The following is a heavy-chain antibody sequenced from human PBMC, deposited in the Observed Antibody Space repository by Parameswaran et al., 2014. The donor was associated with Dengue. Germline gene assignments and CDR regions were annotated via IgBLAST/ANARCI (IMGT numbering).Heavy chain of an antibody. J-gene: IGHJ4*02. D-gene: IGHD6-19*01. Sequence: WIRQSPSRGLEWLGRTYYRSKWYNDYAVSVKSRITINPDTSKNQFSLQLNSVTPEDTAVYYCARDHAVAVAGTLVGFDYWGQGTLVTVSS. CDR2: TYYRSKWYN. V-gene: IGHV6-1*01. CDR3: ARDHAVAVAGTLVGFDY.